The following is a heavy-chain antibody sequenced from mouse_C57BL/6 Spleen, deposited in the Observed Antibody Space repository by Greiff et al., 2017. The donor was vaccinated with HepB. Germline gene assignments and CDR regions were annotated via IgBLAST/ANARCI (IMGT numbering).Heavy chain of an antibody. Sequence: EVKLMESGGGLVKPGGSLKLSCAASGFTFSSYAMSWVRQTPEKRLEWVATISDGGSYTYYPDNVKGRFTISRDNAKNNLYLQMSHLKSEDTAMYYCARVYYDYDVIWYFDVWGTGTTVTVSS. J-gene: IGHJ1*03. V-gene: IGHV5-4*03. CDR1: GFTFSSYA. CDR2: ISDGGSYT. D-gene: IGHD2-4*01. CDR3: ARVYYDYDVIWYFDV.